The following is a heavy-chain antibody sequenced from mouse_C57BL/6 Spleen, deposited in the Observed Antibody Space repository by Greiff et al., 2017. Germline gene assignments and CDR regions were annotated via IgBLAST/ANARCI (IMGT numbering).Heavy chain of an antibody. CDR1: GFTFTDYY. V-gene: IGHV7-3*01. D-gene: IGHD5-1*01. CDR3: ARSLTSGAFDY. J-gene: IGHJ2*01. CDR2: IRNKANGYTT. Sequence: EVKLMESGGGLVQPGGSLSLSCAASGFTFTDYYMSWVRQPPGKALEWLGFIRNKANGYTTEYSASVKGRFTISRDNSQSILYLQMNALGAEDSATYYCARSLTSGAFDYWGQGTTLTVSS.